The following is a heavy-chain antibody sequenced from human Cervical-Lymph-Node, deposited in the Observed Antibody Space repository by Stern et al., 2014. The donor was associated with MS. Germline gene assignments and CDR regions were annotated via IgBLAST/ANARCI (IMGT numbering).Heavy chain of an antibody. CDR1: GYSFISHW. Sequence: EVQLVESGAEVKKPGESLTISCKGSGYSFISHWIGWVRQMPGKGLEWMGIIYPGDSDTRYSPSFQGQVTISADESISTAYLQWSSLKASDTAMYYCARPTTYHSSGYSIDYWGQGTLVTVSS. CDR2: IYPGDSDT. D-gene: IGHD3-22*01. V-gene: IGHV5-51*01. CDR3: ARPTTYHSSGYSIDY. J-gene: IGHJ4*02.